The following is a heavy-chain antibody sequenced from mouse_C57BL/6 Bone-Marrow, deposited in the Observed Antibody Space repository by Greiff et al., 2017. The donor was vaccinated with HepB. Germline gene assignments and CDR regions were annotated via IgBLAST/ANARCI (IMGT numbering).Heavy chain of an antibody. J-gene: IGHJ1*03. CDR1: GYAFTNYL. CDR2: INPGSGGT. V-gene: IGHV1-54*01. CDR3: ARSEYYGSSWYFDV. Sequence: QVQLKESEAELVRPGTSVKVSCKASGYAFTNYLIEWVKQRPGQGLEWIGVINPGSGGTNYNEKFKGKATLTADKSSSTAYMQLSSLTSEDSAVYFCARSEYYGSSWYFDVWGTGTTVTVSS. D-gene: IGHD1-1*01.